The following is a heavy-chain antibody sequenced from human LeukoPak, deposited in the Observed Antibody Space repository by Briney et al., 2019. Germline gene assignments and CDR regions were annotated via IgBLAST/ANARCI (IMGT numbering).Heavy chain of an antibody. D-gene: IGHD3-9*01. V-gene: IGHV3-30*04. CDR2: ISYDGNNK. Sequence: GGSLRLSCEASGFTFSNYAMHWVRQAPGKGLEWLAVISYDGNNKDCADPVRGRFTISRDNANNLLFLQMNNLRAEDTAVYYCARDVDRRDDPWGQGILVTVSS. CDR1: GFTFSNYA. J-gene: IGHJ5*02. CDR3: ARDVDRRDDP.